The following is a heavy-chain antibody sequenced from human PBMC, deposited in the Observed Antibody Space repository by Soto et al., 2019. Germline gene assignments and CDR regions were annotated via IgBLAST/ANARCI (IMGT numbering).Heavy chain of an antibody. CDR1: GFTFSSYG. Sequence: GSLRLSCAASGFTFSSYGMHWVRQAPGKGLEWVAVISYDGSNKYYADSVKGRFTISRDNSKNTLYLQMNSLRAEDTAVYYCARDGVPIAGRSGFFDNWGPGTLVTVSS. CDR2: ISYDGSNK. CDR3: ARDGVPIAGRSGFFDN. J-gene: IGHJ4*02. V-gene: IGHV3-30*03. D-gene: IGHD3-22*01.